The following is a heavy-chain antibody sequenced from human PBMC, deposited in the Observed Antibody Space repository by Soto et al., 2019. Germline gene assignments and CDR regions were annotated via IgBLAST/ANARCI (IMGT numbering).Heavy chain of an antibody. CDR1: GYTFTSYY. D-gene: IGHD5-18*01. CDR3: ARVGGYSYGGVDY. Sequence: QVQLVQSGAEVKKPGASVKVSCKASGYTFTSYYMHWVRQAPGQGLEWMGIINPSGGSTTYAQKFQGRVTVTRDASTSTVYMELGSLRSEDQAVYYCARVGGYSYGGVDYWGQGTLVTVSS. CDR2: INPSGGST. V-gene: IGHV1-46*01. J-gene: IGHJ4*02.